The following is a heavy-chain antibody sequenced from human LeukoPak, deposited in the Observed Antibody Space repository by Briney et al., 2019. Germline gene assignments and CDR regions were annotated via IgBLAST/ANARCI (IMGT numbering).Heavy chain of an antibody. CDR3: ARAGYYDSSGFYAPDAFDI. J-gene: IGHJ3*02. CDR1: GFTVSSDY. Sequence: PGGSLRLSCAASGFTVSSDYMTWVRQAPGKGLEWVSFVYSGGSTYYEDSVKGRFTISRDSSKNTLFLQMNSLRVGDTAMYYCARAGYYDSSGFYAPDAFDIWGQGTVVTVSS. CDR2: VYSGGST. D-gene: IGHD3-22*01. V-gene: IGHV3-53*01.